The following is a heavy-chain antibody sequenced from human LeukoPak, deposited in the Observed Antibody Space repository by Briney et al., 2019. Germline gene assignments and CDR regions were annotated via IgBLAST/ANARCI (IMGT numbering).Heavy chain of an antibody. D-gene: IGHD3-10*01. V-gene: IGHV3-23*01. CDR3: ARIYSGVQFDY. J-gene: IGHJ4*02. CDR1: GFTFSSYA. Sequence: GGSLRLSCAASGFTFSSYAMSWVRQAPGKGLEWVSSISGSGGSTNYADSVKGRFTISRDNSKNTLYLQMNSLRAEDTAVYYCARIYSGVQFDYWGQGTLVTVSS. CDR2: ISGSGGST.